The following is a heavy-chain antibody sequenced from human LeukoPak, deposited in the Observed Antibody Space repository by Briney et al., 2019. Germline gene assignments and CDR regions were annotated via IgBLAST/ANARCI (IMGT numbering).Heavy chain of an antibody. J-gene: IGHJ4*02. V-gene: IGHV4-39*02. CDR2: ISYTGTT. Sequence: SETLSLTCTVSGGSIGSSAYSWGWIRQPPGKGLEWIGSISYTGTTYYNPSLKSRVTISLDTSKSQFSLKLTSVTAADTALYYCAREGPHGSGIYYNPLDYWGQGALVIVSS. CDR3: AREGPHGSGIYYNPLDY. CDR1: GGSIGSSAYS. D-gene: IGHD3-10*01.